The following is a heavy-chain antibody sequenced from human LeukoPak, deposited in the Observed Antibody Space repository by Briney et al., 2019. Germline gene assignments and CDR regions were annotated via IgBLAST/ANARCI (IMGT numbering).Heavy chain of an antibody. Sequence: GGSLRLSCAASGFTFSSYAMHWVRQAPGKGLEWVAVISYDGSNKYYADSVKGRFTISRDNSKNTLYLQMNSLRAEDTAVYYCARGRGSGPSGYWGQGTLVTVSS. V-gene: IGHV3-30-3*01. J-gene: IGHJ4*02. D-gene: IGHD3-10*01. CDR3: ARGRGSGPSGY. CDR2: ISYDGSNK. CDR1: GFTFSSYA.